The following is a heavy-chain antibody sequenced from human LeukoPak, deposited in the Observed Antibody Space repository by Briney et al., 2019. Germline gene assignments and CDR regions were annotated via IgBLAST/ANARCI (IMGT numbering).Heavy chain of an antibody. D-gene: IGHD3-16*02. V-gene: IGHV1-8*03. CDR3: ARGRYGRRHYYYYMDV. J-gene: IGHJ6*03. Sequence: ASVKVSCKASGYTFTGYYMHWVRQAPGQGLEWMGWMNPNSGNTGYAQKFQGRVTITRNTSISTAYMELSSLRSEDTAVYYCARGRYGRRHYYYYMDVWGKGTTVTVSS. CDR2: MNPNSGNT. CDR1: GYTFTGYY.